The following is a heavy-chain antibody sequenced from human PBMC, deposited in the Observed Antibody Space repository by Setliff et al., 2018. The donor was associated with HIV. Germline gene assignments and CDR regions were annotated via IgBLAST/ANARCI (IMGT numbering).Heavy chain of an antibody. J-gene: IGHJ5*02. CDR1: GFTFSSYA. CDR2: ISSNGGST. D-gene: IGHD3-22*01. Sequence: GGSLRLSCAASGFTFSSYAMHWVRQAPGKGLEYVSAISSNGGSTYYADSVKGRFTISRDNSENTLYLQMNSLRAEDTAVYYCARFANYYHTSGYGWFDPWGQGTLVTVSS. CDR3: ARFANYYHTSGYGWFDP. V-gene: IGHV3-64*02.